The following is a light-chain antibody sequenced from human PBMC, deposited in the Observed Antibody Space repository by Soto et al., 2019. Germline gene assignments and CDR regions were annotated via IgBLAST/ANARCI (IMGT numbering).Light chain of an antibody. CDR3: SSYTTTSSYV. CDR1: SSDVGAYSY. CDR2: EVS. J-gene: IGLJ1*01. V-gene: IGLV2-14*01. Sequence: QSVLTQPASVSGSPGQSITISCTGTSSDVGAYSYVSWYQQHPGKAPKLMIYEVSNRPAGVSNRFSGSKSVNTASLTISGLQGDDEADYYCSSYTTTSSYVFGTGTKVTV.